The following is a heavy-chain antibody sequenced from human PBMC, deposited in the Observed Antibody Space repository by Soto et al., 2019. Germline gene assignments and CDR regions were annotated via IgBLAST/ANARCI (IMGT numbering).Heavy chain of an antibody. CDR3: ARIDIIITFGGAY. J-gene: IGHJ4*02. CDR2: ISGSGSTT. D-gene: IGHD3-16*01. CDR1: GFTFSSYE. V-gene: IGHV3-48*03. Sequence: PGGSLRLSCAASGFTFSSYEMNWVRQAPGKGLEWVSHISGSGSTTYYADSVKGRFTISRDNAKKSLYLQMNSLRAEDTAVYYCARIDIIITFGGAYWGQGTLVTVSS.